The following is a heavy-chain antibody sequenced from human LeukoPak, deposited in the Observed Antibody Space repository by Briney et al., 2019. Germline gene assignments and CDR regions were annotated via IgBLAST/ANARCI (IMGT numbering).Heavy chain of an antibody. D-gene: IGHD1-26*01. J-gene: IGHJ4*02. Sequence: GGSLRLSCAASGFIFSDYAMTWVRQAPGRGLEWVSTVTGGATDTYYADSVKGRFTISRDNAKNSLYLQMNSLRAEDTAVYYCAKRGAEVGTTVAPGDCWGQGTLLTVSS. CDR2: VTGGATDT. V-gene: IGHV3-23*01. CDR1: GFIFSDYA. CDR3: AKRGAEVGTTVAPGDC.